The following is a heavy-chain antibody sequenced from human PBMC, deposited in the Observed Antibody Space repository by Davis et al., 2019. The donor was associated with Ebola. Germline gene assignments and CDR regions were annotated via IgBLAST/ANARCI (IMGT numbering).Heavy chain of an antibody. Sequence: GESLKISCQGSGYSFTTYWIAWVRQTPAKGLEWMGIIYPGDSDTRYSPSFEGQVTISVDRSISTAYLQWSSLKASDTAMYYCARGNYGGNSYYYYGMDVWGKGTTVTVSS. V-gene: IGHV5-51*01. D-gene: IGHD4-23*01. J-gene: IGHJ6*04. CDR1: GYSFTTYW. CDR2: IYPGDSDT. CDR3: ARGNYGGNSYYYYGMDV.